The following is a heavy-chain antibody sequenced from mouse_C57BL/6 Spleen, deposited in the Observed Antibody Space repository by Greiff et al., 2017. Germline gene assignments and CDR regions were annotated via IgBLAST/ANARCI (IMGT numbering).Heavy chain of an antibody. J-gene: IGHJ2*01. D-gene: IGHD2-2*01. V-gene: IGHV1-54*01. CDR1: GYAFTNYL. CDR2: INPGSGGT. Sequence: QVQLQQSGAELVRPGTSVKVSCKASGYAFTNYLIDWVKQRPGQGLEWIGVINPGSGGTNYNEKFKGKATLTVDKSSSTAYMQLSSLTSEDSAVYFCARRHGYPLDYWGQGTTLTVSS. CDR3: ARRHGYPLDY.